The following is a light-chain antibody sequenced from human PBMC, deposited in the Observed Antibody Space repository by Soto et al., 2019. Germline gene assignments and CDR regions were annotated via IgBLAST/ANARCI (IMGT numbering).Light chain of an antibody. CDR2: EVY. CDR1: SSDVGGYNY. V-gene: IGLV2-8*01. J-gene: IGLJ2*01. Sequence: QSVPTQPPSASGSPGQSVTFSCTGTSSDVGGYNYVSWYQQYPGKAPKLMIYEVYKRPSGVPDRFSGSKSGSTASLTVSGLQPEDEADYYCSAYAGSSTWVFGGGTKLTVL. CDR3: SAYAGSSTWV.